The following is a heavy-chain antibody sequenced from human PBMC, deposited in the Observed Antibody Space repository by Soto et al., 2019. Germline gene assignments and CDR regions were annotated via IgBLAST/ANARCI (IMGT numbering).Heavy chain of an antibody. J-gene: IGHJ3*02. CDR3: ARVVVRGPDDAFDI. Sequence: QLQLQESGSGLVKPSQTLSLTCAVSGGSISSGGYSWSWIRQPPGKGLEWIGYIYHSGSTYYNPSLKSRGTISVDRSKNEFSLELSSVTAADTAVYYCARVVVRGPDDAFDIWGQGTMVTVSS. V-gene: IGHV4-30-2*01. CDR2: IYHSGST. CDR1: GGSISSGGYS. D-gene: IGHD3-10*01.